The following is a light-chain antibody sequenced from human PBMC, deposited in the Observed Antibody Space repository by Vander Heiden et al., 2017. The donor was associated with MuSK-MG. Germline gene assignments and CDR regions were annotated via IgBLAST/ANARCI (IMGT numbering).Light chain of an antibody. Sequence: DIQMTQSPSTLSASVGDRVTITCRASQSVSSRLAWYQQQPGKAPKLLIFAASTLESGVPSRFSGSGFGTKFTLTISSLQPEDFAVYYCQQINGYPWTFGQGSKVDFK. V-gene: IGKV1-5*01. CDR3: QQINGYPWT. CDR2: AAS. J-gene: IGKJ1*01. CDR1: QSVSSR.